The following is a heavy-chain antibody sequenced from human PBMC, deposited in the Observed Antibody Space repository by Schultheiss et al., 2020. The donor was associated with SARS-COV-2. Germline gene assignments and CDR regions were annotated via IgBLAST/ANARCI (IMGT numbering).Heavy chain of an antibody. D-gene: IGHD2-8*01. CDR2: ILSSGSYT. CDR1: GFTFRDYY. V-gene: IGHV3-11*06. CDR3: ARVGRDCSHGICYNAEYFQH. J-gene: IGHJ1*01. Sequence: GSLRLSCAASGFTFRDYYMSWIRQAPGKGLEWVSHILSSGSYTNYADSVKGRFTISRDNAKSSLFLQMNSLRAEDTAVYYCARVGRDCSHGICYNAEYFQHWGQGTLVTVSS.